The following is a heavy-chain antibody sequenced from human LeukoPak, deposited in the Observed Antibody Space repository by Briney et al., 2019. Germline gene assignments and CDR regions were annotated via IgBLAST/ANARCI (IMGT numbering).Heavy chain of an antibody. Sequence: SXRLSCGATGFTIXXYWMHWVRQAPGKGLVWVSRINGDGSSTTYADSVKGRFTISRDNAKNTLYLQMNSLRAEDTAVYYCAKGGTTVVDYWGQGTLVTVSS. CDR3: AKGGTTVVDY. J-gene: IGHJ4*02. CDR2: INGDGSST. CDR1: GFTIXXYW. V-gene: IGHV3-74*03. D-gene: IGHD4-23*01.